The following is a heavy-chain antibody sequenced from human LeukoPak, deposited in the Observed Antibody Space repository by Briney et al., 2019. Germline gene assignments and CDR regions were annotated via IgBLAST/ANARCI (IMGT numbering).Heavy chain of an antibody. CDR2: IRYDGNKQ. V-gene: IGHV3-30*02. CDR3: AKDDPFFDS. J-gene: IGHJ4*02. Sequence: GGSLRLSCAASGFTFSTYGMHWVRQAPGKGLEWVAFIRYDGNKQNYADPVKGRFTISRDNSKNTVCLQMDSLRTEDTAVYYCAKDDPFFDSWGQGTLVTVSS. CDR1: GFTFSTYG.